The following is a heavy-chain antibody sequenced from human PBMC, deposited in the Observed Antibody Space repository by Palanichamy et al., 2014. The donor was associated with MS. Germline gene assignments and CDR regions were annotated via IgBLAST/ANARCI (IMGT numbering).Heavy chain of an antibody. CDR2: INTHNGNT. J-gene: IGHJ5*02. V-gene: IGHV1-18*01. CDR1: GYTFISYG. D-gene: IGHD1-26*01. CDR3: ARDLYSGSLNWFDP. Sequence: QVQLVQSGAEVKKPGASVKVSCKASGYTFISYGINWVRQAPGQGPEWMGWINTHNGNTKYAQNFQGRVTMTTDTSTNTAYMELRRLKSDDTAVYYCARDLYSGSLNWFDPWGQGTLVTVSS.